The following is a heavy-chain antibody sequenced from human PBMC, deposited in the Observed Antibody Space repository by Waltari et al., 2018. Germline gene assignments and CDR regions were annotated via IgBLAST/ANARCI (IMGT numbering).Heavy chain of an antibody. CDR2: IKSKTDGGTT. D-gene: IGHD6-13*01. V-gene: IGHV3-15*01. J-gene: IGHJ4*02. Sequence: EVQLVESGGGLVKPGGSLRLSGTASGFPFRNAWMSGFRQPPGKGLEWVGRIKSKTDGGTTDYAAPVKGRFTMSRDDSKNTLYLEMNSLKTEDTAVYYCTTGGAAAGIWGQGTLVTVSS. CDR3: TTGGAAAGI. CDR1: GFPFRNAW.